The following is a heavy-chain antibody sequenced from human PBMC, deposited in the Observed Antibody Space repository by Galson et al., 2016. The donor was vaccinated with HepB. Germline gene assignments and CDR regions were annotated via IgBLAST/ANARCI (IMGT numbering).Heavy chain of an antibody. CDR2: IYYSGST. D-gene: IGHD1-1*01. CDR1: SGSMNYYY. V-gene: IGHV4-59*01. J-gene: IGHJ4*02. CDR3: ARDETGHGEGLDF. Sequence: SETLSLTCTVSSGSMNYYYWSWIRQPPGKGLEWIGYIYYSGSTKYNPSLKSRVTISVDTSKNQFSLKLSSVTAADTAVYYCARDETGHGEGLDFWGQGTLVTVSS.